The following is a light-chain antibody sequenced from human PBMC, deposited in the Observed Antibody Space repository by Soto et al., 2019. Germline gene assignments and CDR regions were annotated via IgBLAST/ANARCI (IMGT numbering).Light chain of an antibody. CDR1: SSDVGAYKF. CDR3: SSYTSTSTPWV. Sequence: QYALTQPASVSGSPGQSITIFCSGTSSDVGAYKFVSWYRHHPGKAPQVMIYEVSNRPSGVSNRFSGSTSGNTASLTISGLQPEDEGDYYCSSYTSTSTPWVFGGGTKVTVL. V-gene: IGLV2-14*01. CDR2: EVS. J-gene: IGLJ3*02.